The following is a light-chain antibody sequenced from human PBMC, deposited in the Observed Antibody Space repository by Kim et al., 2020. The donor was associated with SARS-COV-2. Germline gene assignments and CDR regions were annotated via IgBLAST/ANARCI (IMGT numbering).Light chain of an antibody. CDR3: QAWDSSTHNYV. Sequence: PGQTASITCPGKKLGDKYLSWYPQKPGQSPVVVISQDNQRPSGIPARFSGSNSGNPATLTISGTQAMDEADYYCQAWDSSTHNYVFGTGTKVTVL. J-gene: IGLJ1*01. CDR1: KLGDKY. V-gene: IGLV3-1*01. CDR2: QDN.